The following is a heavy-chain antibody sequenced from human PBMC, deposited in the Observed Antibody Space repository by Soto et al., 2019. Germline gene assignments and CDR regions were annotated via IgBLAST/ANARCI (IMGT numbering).Heavy chain of an antibody. CDR3: ARDMRVFGGMDV. J-gene: IGHJ6*02. Sequence: QVQLQESGPGLVKPSETLSLTCTVSGGSITSYYWSWIRQPAGKGLEWIGRLYNTESPNYNPSLKSRVSMSVDTSKNQFALKLSSVTGADTAVYYCARDMRVFGGMDVWGQGTTVTVSS. D-gene: IGHD3-3*01. CDR2: LYNTESP. V-gene: IGHV4-4*07. CDR1: GGSITSYY.